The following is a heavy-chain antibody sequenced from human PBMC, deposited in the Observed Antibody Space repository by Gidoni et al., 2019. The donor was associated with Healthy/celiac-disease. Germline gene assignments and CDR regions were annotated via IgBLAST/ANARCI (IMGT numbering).Heavy chain of an antibody. CDR2: ISYDGSNK. Sequence: QVQLVESGGGVVQPGRSLRLSCAASGFPFSSYGMHWVRQAPGKGLEWVAVISYDGSNKYYADSVKGRFTISRDNSKNTLYLQMNSLRAEDTAVYYCAKGGVYYDSSGYTFDYWGQGTLVTVSS. CDR3: AKGGVYYDSSGYTFDY. V-gene: IGHV3-30*18. CDR1: GFPFSSYG. D-gene: IGHD3-22*01. J-gene: IGHJ4*02.